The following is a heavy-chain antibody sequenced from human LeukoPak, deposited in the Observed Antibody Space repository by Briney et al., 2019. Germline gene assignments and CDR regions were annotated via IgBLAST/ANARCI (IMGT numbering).Heavy chain of an antibody. D-gene: IGHD6-13*01. J-gene: IGHJ4*02. CDR3: ARRLAGTEDY. V-gene: IGHV4-39*01. CDR1: SGTISSSSYF. Sequence: SETLSLTCNVSSGTISSSSYFWGWIRQPPGNGLEWIGSIYYSGSAYYNPSLKSRVTISVDTSKNQFSLKLSSVTAADTAVYYCARRLAGTEDYWGQGTLVTVSS. CDR2: IYYSGSA.